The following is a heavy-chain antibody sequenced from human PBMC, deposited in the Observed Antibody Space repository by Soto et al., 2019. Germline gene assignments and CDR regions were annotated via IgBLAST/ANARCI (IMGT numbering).Heavy chain of an antibody. CDR2: MNPNSGNT. J-gene: IGHJ5*02. CDR3: ARGRILWFGELLYSWFDP. D-gene: IGHD3-10*01. V-gene: IGHV1-8*01. Sequence: GASVKVSCKASGYTFTSYDINWVRQATGQGLEWMGWMNPNSGNTGYAQKFQGRVTMTRNTSISTAYMELSSLRSEDTAVCYCARGRILWFGELLYSWFDPWGQGTLVTVSS. CDR1: GYTFTSYD.